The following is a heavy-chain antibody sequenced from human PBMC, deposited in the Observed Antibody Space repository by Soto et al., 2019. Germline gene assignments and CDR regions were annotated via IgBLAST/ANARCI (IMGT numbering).Heavy chain of an antibody. CDR1: GFTFGDYA. CDR3: TRDHHCTNGVCYTGFHWFDP. V-gene: IGHV3-49*03. CDR2: IRSKAYGGTT. Sequence: GGSLRLSCTASGFTFGDYAMSWFRQAPGKGLEWVGFIRSKAYGGTTEYAASVKGRFTISRDDSKSIAYLQMNSLKTEDTAVYYCTRDHHCTNGVCYTGFHWFDPWGQGTLVTVSS. J-gene: IGHJ5*02. D-gene: IGHD2-8*01.